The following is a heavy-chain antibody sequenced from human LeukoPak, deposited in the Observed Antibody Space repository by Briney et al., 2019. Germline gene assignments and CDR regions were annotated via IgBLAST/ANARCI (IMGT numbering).Heavy chain of an antibody. V-gene: IGHV1-69*13. CDR3: ARDAQPGDLGDDY. Sequence: SVKVSCKASGGTFSSYAISWVRQAPGQGLEWMGGIIPIFGTANYAQKFQGRVTITADESTSTAYMELSSLRSEDTAVYYCARDAQPGDLGDDYWGQGTLVTVSS. CDR2: IIPIFGTA. J-gene: IGHJ4*02. CDR1: GGTFSSYA. D-gene: IGHD7-27*01.